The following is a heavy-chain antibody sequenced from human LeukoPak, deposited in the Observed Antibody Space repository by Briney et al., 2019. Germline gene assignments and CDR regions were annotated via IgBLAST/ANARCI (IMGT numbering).Heavy chain of an antibody. V-gene: IGHV3-49*04. CDR2: IRSKTYGGTT. CDR3: TRGPIQQWLYNGMDV. D-gene: IGHD5-18*01. Sequence: GGSLRLSCTASGFTFGDHAMSWVRQAPGKGLEWVGFIRSKTYGGTTEYSASVKGRFTISRDDSKSIAYLQMNSLKPEDTAVYYCTRGPIQQWLYNGMDVWGQGTTVPVSS. J-gene: IGHJ6*02. CDR1: GFTFGDHA.